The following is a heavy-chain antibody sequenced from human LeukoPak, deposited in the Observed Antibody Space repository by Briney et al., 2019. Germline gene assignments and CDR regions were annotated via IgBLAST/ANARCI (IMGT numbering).Heavy chain of an antibody. D-gene: IGHD6-19*01. V-gene: IGHV3-23*01. J-gene: IGHJ5*02. Sequence: GGSLRLSCAASGFTFSSYAMSWARQAPGKGLEWVSAISGSGGSTYYADSVKGRSTISRDNSKNTLYLQMNSLRAEDTAVYYCALGAVADLFDPWGQGTLVTVSS. CDR3: ALGAVADLFDP. CDR2: ISGSGGST. CDR1: GFTFSSYA.